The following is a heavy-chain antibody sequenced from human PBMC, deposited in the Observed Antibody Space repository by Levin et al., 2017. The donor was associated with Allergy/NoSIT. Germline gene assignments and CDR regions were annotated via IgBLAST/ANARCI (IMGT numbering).Heavy chain of an antibody. CDR1: GYTFTSYY. Sequence: GASVKVSCKASGYTFTSYYMHWVRQAPGQGLEWMGIINPSGGSTSYAQKFQGRVTMTRDTSTSTVYMELSSLRSEDTAVYYCARDLDTATKTLSGDYWGQGTLVTVSS. J-gene: IGHJ4*02. CDR2: INPSGGST. D-gene: IGHD4-17*01. CDR3: ARDLDTATKTLSGDY. V-gene: IGHV1-46*01.